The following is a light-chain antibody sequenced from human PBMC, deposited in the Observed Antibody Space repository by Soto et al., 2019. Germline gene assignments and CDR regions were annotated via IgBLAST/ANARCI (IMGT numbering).Light chain of an antibody. CDR2: DVS. CDR3: SSYTSSSPVV. J-gene: IGLJ2*01. Sequence: QSALTQPASVSGSPVQSITISCTGTSSDVGGYNYVSWYQQHPGKAPKLMIYDVSNRPSGVSNRFSGAKSGNTASLTISGLQAEDEADYYCSSYTSSSPVVFGGGTKLPVL. V-gene: IGLV2-14*01. CDR1: SSDVGGYNY.